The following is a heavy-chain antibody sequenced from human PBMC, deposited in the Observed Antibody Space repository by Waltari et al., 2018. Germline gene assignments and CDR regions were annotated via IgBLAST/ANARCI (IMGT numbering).Heavy chain of an antibody. CDR3: ATALGDSSSASRPFDF. J-gene: IGHJ3*01. V-gene: IGHV1-69-2*01. D-gene: IGHD6-19*01. CDR1: GYTFSDSY. CDR2: VDPEDGET. Sequence: EVQLLQSGAELKEPGPTVSISCKVSGYTFSDSYIHWVQQAPGKGLRWMGLVDPEDGETIYADNFQGRVTISADTSTDTAFMELSSLRSEDTAVFYCATALGDSSSASRPFDFWGQGTMITVSS.